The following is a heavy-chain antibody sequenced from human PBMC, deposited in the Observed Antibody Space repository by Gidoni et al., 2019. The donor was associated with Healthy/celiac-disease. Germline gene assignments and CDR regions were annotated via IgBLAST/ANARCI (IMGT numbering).Heavy chain of an antibody. V-gene: IGHV3-21*01. CDR2: ISSSSSYI. CDR1: GFTFSSYS. Sequence: EVQLVESGGGLVKPGGSLRLSCAASGFTFSSYSMNWVRQAPGKGLECVSSISSSSSYIYYADSVKGRFTISRDNAKNSLYLQMNSLRAEDTAVYYCARDLYSSSCVGYWGQGTLVTVSS. J-gene: IGHJ4*02. CDR3: ARDLYSSSCVGY. D-gene: IGHD6-6*01.